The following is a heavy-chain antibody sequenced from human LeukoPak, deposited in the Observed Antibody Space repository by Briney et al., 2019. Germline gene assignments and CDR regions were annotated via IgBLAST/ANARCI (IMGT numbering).Heavy chain of an antibody. CDR1: GGSISSSSW. CDR2: IYHSGST. CDR3: ARLAGVTMIVEGFDY. J-gene: IGHJ4*02. Sequence: SGTLSLTCAVSGGSISSSSWWSWVRQPPGKGLEWIGEIYHSGSTNYNPSLKSRVTISVDKSKNQFSLKLSSVTAADTAVYYCARLAGVTMIVEGFDYWGQGTLVTVSS. V-gene: IGHV4-4*02. D-gene: IGHD3-22*01.